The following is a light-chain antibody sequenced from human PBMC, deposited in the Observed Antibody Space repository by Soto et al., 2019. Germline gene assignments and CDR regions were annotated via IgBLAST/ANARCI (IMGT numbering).Light chain of an antibody. CDR1: QSISSY. V-gene: IGKV1-39*01. J-gene: IGKJ1*01. Sequence: DIQMTQYRSSVSGSVGDRVTITCRASQSISSYLNCYQQKPGKAPKLLIYAASSLQSGVPSRFSGSGSGTDFTLTISSLQHEDFATYYCHQSYYNPTLGQGTKV. CDR3: HQSYYNPT. CDR2: AAS.